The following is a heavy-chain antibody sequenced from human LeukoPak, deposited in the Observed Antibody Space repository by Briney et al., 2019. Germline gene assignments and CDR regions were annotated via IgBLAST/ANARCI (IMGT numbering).Heavy chain of an antibody. CDR1: GFTFSSYS. Sequence: GGSLRLSCAASGFTFSSYSMNWVRQAPGKGLEWVSSISSSSSYIYYADSVKGRFTISRDNAKNSLFLQMNSLRAEDTAIYYCARGGSRWFLYYFDYWGQGTLVTVSS. CDR2: ISSSSSYI. J-gene: IGHJ4*02. CDR3: ARGGSRWFLYYFDY. V-gene: IGHV3-21*01. D-gene: IGHD3-3*01.